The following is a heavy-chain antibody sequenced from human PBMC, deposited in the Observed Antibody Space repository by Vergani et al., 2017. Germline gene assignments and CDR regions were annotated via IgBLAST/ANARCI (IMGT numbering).Heavy chain of an antibody. Sequence: QVQLQESGPGLVRPSETLSLTCTVSGGSINSYYWSWIRQPPGKGLEWIGYIYYSGSTYYNPSLKSRVTRSLDTSKNQFSLKLSSLTAADTAVYYCARESLEYPGGRFDPWGQGTLVTVSS. D-gene: IGHD3-16*01. CDR3: ARESLEYPGGRFDP. CDR1: GGSINSYY. V-gene: IGHV4-59*01. J-gene: IGHJ5*02. CDR2: IYYSGST.